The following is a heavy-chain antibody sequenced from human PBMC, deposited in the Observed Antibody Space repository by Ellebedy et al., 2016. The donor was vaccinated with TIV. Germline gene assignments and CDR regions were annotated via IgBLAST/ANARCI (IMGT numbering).Heavy chain of an antibody. V-gene: IGHV1-18*01. Sequence: ASVKVSCXASGYDFTSYGISWVRQAPGQGLELEWMGWISTYSGHTDHAQKFQGRVTMTRDTSTNTAYMELRSLRSDDTAVYYCVREADRFKNYYYYMDVWGTGTTVTVSS. CDR1: GYDFTSYG. D-gene: IGHD1-14*01. J-gene: IGHJ6*03. CDR3: VREADRFKNYYYYMDV. CDR2: ISTYSGHT.